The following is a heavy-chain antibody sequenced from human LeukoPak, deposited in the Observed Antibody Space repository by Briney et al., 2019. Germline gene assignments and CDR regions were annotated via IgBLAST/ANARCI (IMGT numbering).Heavy chain of an antibody. D-gene: IGHD6-19*01. J-gene: IGHJ4*02. Sequence: PGGSLRLSCAASGFSFSYYGMHWVRQAPGKGLEWVAVIWNDGNTKYYADSAKGRFTISRDNSKNTLYLQMNSLRAEDTATYYCAKDLHSSGWFYFEYWGQGTLVTVSS. CDR1: GFSFSYYG. CDR3: AKDLHSSGWFYFEY. CDR2: IWNDGNTK. V-gene: IGHV3-33*06.